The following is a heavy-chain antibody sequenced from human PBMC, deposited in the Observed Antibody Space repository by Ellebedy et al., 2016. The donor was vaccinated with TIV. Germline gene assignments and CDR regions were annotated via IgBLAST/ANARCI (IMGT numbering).Heavy chain of an antibody. J-gene: IGHJ4*02. CDR1: GFTFSSYA. CDR3: AKGRGGGSDGNDPTYYFDS. CDR2: ISNTGSRT. D-gene: IGHD5-12*01. V-gene: IGHV3-23*01. Sequence: GESLKISCAASGFTFSSYAMSWVRQAPGKGLEWVATISNTGSRTYYADSVQGRFIISRDNTKKTLYLQMNSLRAEDKAVYYCAKGRGGGSDGNDPTYYFDSWGLGTLVTVSS.